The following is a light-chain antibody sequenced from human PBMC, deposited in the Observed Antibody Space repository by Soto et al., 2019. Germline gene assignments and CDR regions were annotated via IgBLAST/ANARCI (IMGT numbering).Light chain of an antibody. CDR2: STN. CDR3: VLYMGSGISV. J-gene: IGLJ3*02. V-gene: IGLV8-61*01. Sequence: QTVATQEPSFSVSPGGTVTLTCGLSSGSVSTSYYPSWYQQTPGQAPRTLIYSTNTRSSGVPDRFSGSILGNKAALTITGAQADDESDYYCVLYMGSGISVFGGGTKVTVL. CDR1: SGSVSTSYY.